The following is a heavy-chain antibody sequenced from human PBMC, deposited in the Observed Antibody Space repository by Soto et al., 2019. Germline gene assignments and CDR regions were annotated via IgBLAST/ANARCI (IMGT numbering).Heavy chain of an antibody. CDR3: ARGGYYYGSGLSYYYYGMDV. D-gene: IGHD3-10*01. V-gene: IGHV5-51*01. Sequence: PGESLKISCKGSGYSFTSYWIGWVRQMPGKGLEWMGIIYPGDSDTRYSPSFQGQVTISADKSISTAYLQWSSLKASDTAMYYCARGGYYYGSGLSYYYYGMDVWGQGTTVTVSS. CDR1: GYSFTSYW. J-gene: IGHJ6*02. CDR2: IYPGDSDT.